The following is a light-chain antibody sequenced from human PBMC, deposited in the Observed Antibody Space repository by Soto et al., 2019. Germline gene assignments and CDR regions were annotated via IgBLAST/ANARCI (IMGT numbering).Light chain of an antibody. CDR3: SSYAGTNNAL. CDR1: SSDVGGYNY. CDR2: DVS. Sequence: QSVLTQPPSASGSPGQSVTISCTGSSSDVGGYNYVSWYQQYPGKAPKLMIYDVSKRPSGVPDRFSGSKSGNTASLTVSGLQAEDEADYYCSSYAGTNNALFGGGIKVTVL. J-gene: IGLJ2*01. V-gene: IGLV2-8*01.